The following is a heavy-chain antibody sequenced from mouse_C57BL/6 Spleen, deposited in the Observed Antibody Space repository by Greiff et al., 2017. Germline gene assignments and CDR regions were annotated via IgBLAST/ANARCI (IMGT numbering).Heavy chain of an antibody. CDR2: ISYSGST. D-gene: IGHD1-1*01. J-gene: IGHJ2*01. CDR3: ARGAVVDRGYFDY. V-gene: IGHV3-8*01. Sequence: VQLKQSGPGLAKPSQTLSLTCSVTGYSITSDYWNWIRKFPGNKLEYMGDISYSGSTYYNPSRKSRISITRDTSKNQYYLQLNSVTTEDTATYYCARGAVVDRGYFDYWGQGTTLTVSS. CDR1: GYSITSDY.